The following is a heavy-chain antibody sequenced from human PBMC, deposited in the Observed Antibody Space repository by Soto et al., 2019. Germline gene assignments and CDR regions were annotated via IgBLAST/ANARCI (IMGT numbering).Heavy chain of an antibody. CDR1: GFSLSTSGVG. V-gene: IGHV2-5*02. CDR2: IYWDDDK. CDR3: AHRQTYCGGNCYSGFDY. D-gene: IGHD2-21*02. Sequence: QITLKESGPTLVKPTQTLTLTCTFSGFSLSTSGVGVGWIRQPPGKALEWLALIYWDDDKRYSPSLKSRLTIPXDASKNXXVLTMANMDPLDTATYSCAHRQTYCGGNCYSGFDYWGQGTLVTVSS. J-gene: IGHJ4*02.